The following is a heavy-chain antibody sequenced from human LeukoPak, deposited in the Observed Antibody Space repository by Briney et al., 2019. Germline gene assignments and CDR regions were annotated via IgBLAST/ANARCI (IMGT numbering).Heavy chain of an antibody. J-gene: IGHJ3*02. V-gene: IGHV4-34*01. D-gene: IGHD3-22*01. Sequence: SETLSPTCAVYGGSFSGYYWSWIRQPPGKGLEWIGEINHSGSTNYNPSLKSRVTISVDTSKNQFSLKLSSVTAADTAVYYCARDDSSGVLWEGAFDIWGQGTMVTVSS. CDR1: GGSFSGYY. CDR3: ARDDSSGVLWEGAFDI. CDR2: INHSGST.